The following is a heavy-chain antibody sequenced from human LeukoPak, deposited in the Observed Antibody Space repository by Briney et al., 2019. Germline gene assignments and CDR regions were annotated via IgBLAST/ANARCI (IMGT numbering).Heavy chain of an antibody. CDR2: IYYSGRT. CDR1: GGSISSSFYY. CDR3: ARGRGSYSLGPFDY. J-gene: IGHJ4*02. D-gene: IGHD1-26*01. V-gene: IGHV4-39*07. Sequence: SETLSLTCTVSGGSISSSFYYWGWIRQPPGKGLEWIGSIYYSGRTYYNPSLKNRVTISVDTSKNQFSLKLSSVTAADTAVYYCARGRGSYSLGPFDYWGQGTLVSVSS.